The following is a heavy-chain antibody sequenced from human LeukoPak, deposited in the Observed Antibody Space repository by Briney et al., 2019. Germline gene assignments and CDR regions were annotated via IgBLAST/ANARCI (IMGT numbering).Heavy chain of an antibody. J-gene: IGHJ4*02. Sequence: GESLQISCKGSGYSFTSYWIGWVRQMPGKGLEWMGIIYPGDSDTRYSPSFQGQVTISADKSISTAYLQWSSLKASDTAMYYCARQEGATTVTGKLDYWGQGTLVTVSS. CDR3: ARQEGATTVTGKLDY. V-gene: IGHV5-51*01. CDR1: GYSFTSYW. CDR2: IYPGDSDT. D-gene: IGHD4-17*01.